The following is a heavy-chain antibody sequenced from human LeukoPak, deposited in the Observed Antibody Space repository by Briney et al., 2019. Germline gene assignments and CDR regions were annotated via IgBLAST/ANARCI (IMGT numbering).Heavy chain of an antibody. V-gene: IGHV3-30*03. CDR1: HFSFDLYG. CDR2: VSYDGSKK. CDR3: ARADY. Sequence: PGGSLRLSCTAYHFSFDLYGMHWVRQAPGKGLEWVTFVSYDGSKKLYADSVKGRFTISRDNSKNTLYLQMNSLRAEDTAVYYCARADYWGQGTLVTVSS. J-gene: IGHJ4*02.